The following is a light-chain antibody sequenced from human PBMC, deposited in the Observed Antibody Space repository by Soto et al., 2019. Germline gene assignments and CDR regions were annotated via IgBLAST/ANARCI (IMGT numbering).Light chain of an antibody. Sequence: EIVLTQSPGTLSLSPGERATLSCRASQSVSSSYLAWYQQKPGQAPRLLIYGASSRATGISDRFSGSGSGTDFTLTISRLEPEEFAVYYCQQYGSSPPMLYTFGQGTKLEIK. V-gene: IGKV3-20*01. J-gene: IGKJ2*01. CDR3: QQYGSSPPMLYT. CDR1: QSVSSSY. CDR2: GAS.